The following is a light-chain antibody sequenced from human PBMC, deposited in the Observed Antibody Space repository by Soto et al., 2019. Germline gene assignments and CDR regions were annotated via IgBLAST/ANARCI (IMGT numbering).Light chain of an antibody. J-gene: IGKJ4*01. CDR3: QQYNSYPLT. CDR2: DAS. Sequence: DIQMTQSPSTLSASVGDRFTMTCGASQSISSWLAWYQQKPGKAPKLLIYDASSLESGVPSRFSGSGSGTEFTLTISSLQPDDFATYYCQQYNSYPLTFGGGTKVDI. V-gene: IGKV1-5*01. CDR1: QSISSW.